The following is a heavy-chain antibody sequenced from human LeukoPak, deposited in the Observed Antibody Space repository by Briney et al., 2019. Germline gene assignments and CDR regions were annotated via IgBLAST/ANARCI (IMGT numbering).Heavy chain of an antibody. CDR2: IRPDGSGT. D-gene: IGHD4-17*01. Sequence: PGGSLRLSCAASGYTFSSYWMTWVRQAPGKGLEWVANIRPDGSGTYYVDSVKGRFTISRDNAKNSLYLQMNSLRAEDTAVYYCASYGSAYYYYMDVWGKGTTVTVSS. CDR1: GYTFSSYW. CDR3: ASYGSAYYYYMDV. V-gene: IGHV3-7*03. J-gene: IGHJ6*03.